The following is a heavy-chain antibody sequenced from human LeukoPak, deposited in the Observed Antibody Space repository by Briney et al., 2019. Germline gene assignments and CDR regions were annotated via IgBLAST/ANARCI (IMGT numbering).Heavy chain of an antibody. V-gene: IGHV4-34*01. CDR2: INHSGST. CDR1: GGSFSGYY. D-gene: IGHD2-15*01. Sequence: SETLSLTCAVYGGSFSGYYWSWIRQPPGKGLEWIGEINHSGSTNYNPSLKSRVTISVDTSKNQFSLKLSSVTAADTAVYYCARRSIHIVVVVAATGSGWFDPWGQGTLVTVSS. J-gene: IGHJ5*02. CDR3: ARRSIHIVVVVAATGSGWFDP.